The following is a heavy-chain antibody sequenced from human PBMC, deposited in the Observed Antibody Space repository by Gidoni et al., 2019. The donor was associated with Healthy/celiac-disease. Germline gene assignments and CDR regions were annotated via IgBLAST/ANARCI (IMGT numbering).Heavy chain of an antibody. Sequence: QVQLVQSGAEVKKPGASVKVSCKASGYTFTSYYMHWVRQAPGQGLEWMGIINPSGGSTSYAQKFQGRVTMTRDTSTSTVYMELSSLRSEDTAVYYCARDGPLPPDCSGGSCYSAEYFQHWGQGTLVTVSS. CDR3: ARDGPLPPDCSGGSCYSAEYFQH. V-gene: IGHV1-46*01. J-gene: IGHJ1*01. CDR1: GYTFTSYY. CDR2: INPSGGST. D-gene: IGHD2-15*01.